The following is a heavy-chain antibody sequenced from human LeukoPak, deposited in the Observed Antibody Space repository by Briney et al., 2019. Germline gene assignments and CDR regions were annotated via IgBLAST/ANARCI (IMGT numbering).Heavy chain of an antibody. CDR3: ASTFRGNWFDP. J-gene: IGHJ5*02. CDR1: GGTFSSYA. D-gene: IGHD3-16*01. Sequence: GASVKVSCKASGGTFSSYAISWVRQAPGQGLEWMGRIIPIFGTANYAQKFQGRVTITTDESTSTAYMELSSLRSEDTAVYYCASTFRGNWFDPWGQGTLVTVSS. CDR2: IIPIFGTA. V-gene: IGHV1-69*05.